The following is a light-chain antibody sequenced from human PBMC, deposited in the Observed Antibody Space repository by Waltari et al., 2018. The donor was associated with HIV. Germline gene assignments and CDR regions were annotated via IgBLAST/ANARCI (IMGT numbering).Light chain of an antibody. V-gene: IGLV1-44*01. CDR1: SSNIGRNT. Sequence: QSVLTQPPSASGTPGQRVTISCSGASSNIGRNTVNWFQQLPGTAPNLLIYTDNQRPSGGTDRVSASMSGTSASLTISGLQSEDEADYYCAAWDDSLNGLWVFGGGTKLTVL. J-gene: IGLJ3*02. CDR3: AAWDDSLNGLWV. CDR2: TDN.